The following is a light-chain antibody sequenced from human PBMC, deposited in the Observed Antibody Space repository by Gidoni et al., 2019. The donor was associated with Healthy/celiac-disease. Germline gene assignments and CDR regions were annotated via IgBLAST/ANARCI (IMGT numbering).Light chain of an antibody. CDR2: AAS. CDR3: QQSSSTPNS. CDR1: QSISSY. Sequence: DIQMTQSPSSLSASVGDRVTITCRASQSISSYLNWYQQKPGKAPKLLIYAASSLQSGVPSRFSSSGARKDITLTISSLQPEDFATYYCQQSSSTPNSFXQXTRLGIK. V-gene: IGKV1-39*01. J-gene: IGKJ5*01.